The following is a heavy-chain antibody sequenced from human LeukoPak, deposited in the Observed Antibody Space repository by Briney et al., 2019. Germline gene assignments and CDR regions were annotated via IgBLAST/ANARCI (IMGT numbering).Heavy chain of an antibody. CDR2: LSGSGDST. Sequence: GGSLRLSCSASGFTFSDYAFNWVRQAPLQGLEWVAGLSGSGDSTYYADSVKGRFTISRDNSKNTVYLQMNSLRAEDTAIYFCAKDLIMGRVTIVGFSDSWGQGTLVTVSS. D-gene: IGHD3-10*01. J-gene: IGHJ4*02. CDR1: GFTFSDYA. CDR3: AKDLIMGRVTIVGFSDS. V-gene: IGHV3-23*01.